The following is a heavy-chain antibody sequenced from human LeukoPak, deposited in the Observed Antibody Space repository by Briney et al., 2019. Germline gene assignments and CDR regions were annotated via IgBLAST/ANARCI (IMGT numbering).Heavy chain of an antibody. J-gene: IGHJ6*02. D-gene: IGHD3-22*01. CDR2: IIPIRCIA. CDR3: ARDTVYYDSSGYYYYYYGMDV. V-gene: IGHV1-69*04. Sequence: SSVNVSCKASGCTFSSYSISWVRQAPGQGREWMGRIIPIRCIANYAQEFQGRVTITADKSTRTAYMELSSLRSEDTAVYYCARDTVYYDSSGYYYYYYGMDVWGPGKPVTVSS. CDR1: GCTFSSYS.